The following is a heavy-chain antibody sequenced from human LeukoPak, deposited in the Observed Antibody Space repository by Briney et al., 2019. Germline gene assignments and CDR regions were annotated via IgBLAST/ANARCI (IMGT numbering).Heavy chain of an antibody. J-gene: IGHJ4*02. D-gene: IGHD6-13*01. Sequence: EASVKVSCTASGYTFTSYYMHWVRQAPGQGLEWMGIINPSGGSTSYAQKFQGRVTMTRDTSTSTVYMELSSLRSEDTAVYYCARSQGSSSWLYYFDYWGQGTLVTVSS. CDR3: ARSQGSSSWLYYFDY. CDR1: GYTFTSYY. CDR2: INPSGGST. V-gene: IGHV1-46*01.